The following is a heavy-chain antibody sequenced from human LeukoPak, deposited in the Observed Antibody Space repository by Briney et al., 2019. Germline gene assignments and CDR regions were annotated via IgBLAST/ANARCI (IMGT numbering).Heavy chain of an antibody. J-gene: IGHJ5*02. CDR3: AKDSFRSSSGVDP. CDR1: GFTFSSYA. V-gene: IGHV3-23*01. D-gene: IGHD6-19*01. Sequence: TGGSLRLSCAASGFTFSSYAMTGVRQAPGKGLQWVSAISSSGGSTYYADSVKGRFTISRDNSKNTLFLQMNSLRAEDTAVYYCAKDSFRSSSGVDPWGQGTLVTVSS. CDR2: ISSSGGST.